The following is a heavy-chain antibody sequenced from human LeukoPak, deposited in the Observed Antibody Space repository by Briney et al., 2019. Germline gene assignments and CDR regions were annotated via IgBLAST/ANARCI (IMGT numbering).Heavy chain of an antibody. D-gene: IGHD4-11*01. Sequence: AETLSLTCTVSGGSISSYYWSWLRQTAGKGLEWVGRIHTSGYTSYNPSLKSRVTMSEDTSKNQFSLKLSSVTAADTAVYYCVRDIVTTASFDPWGQGTPVTVSS. CDR3: VRDIVTTASFDP. V-gene: IGHV4-4*07. J-gene: IGHJ5*02. CDR2: IHTSGYT. CDR1: GGSISSYY.